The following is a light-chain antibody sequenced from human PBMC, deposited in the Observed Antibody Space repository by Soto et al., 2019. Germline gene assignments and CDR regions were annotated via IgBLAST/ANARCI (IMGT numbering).Light chain of an antibody. CDR1: QTISSW. Sequence: DIQMTQSPSTLSGSVGDRVTITCRACQTISSWLAWYQQKPGKAPKVLIYAASSLASGVPSRFSGSGSGTEFTLTSNSLQPDDFATYFCQQYNSFSETFGQGTKVDIK. V-gene: IGKV1-5*01. J-gene: IGKJ1*01. CDR2: AAS. CDR3: QQYNSFSET.